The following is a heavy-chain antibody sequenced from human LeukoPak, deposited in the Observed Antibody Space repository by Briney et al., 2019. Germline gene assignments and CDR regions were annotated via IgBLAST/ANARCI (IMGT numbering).Heavy chain of an antibody. D-gene: IGHD7-27*01. CDR1: GLTVSSNY. Sequence: GGSLRLSCAASGLTVSSNYMSWVRQAPGKGLEWVSVIYSGGSTYYADSVKGRFTISRDNSKNTLYLQMNSLRAEDTAVYYCATSGVGYGMDVWGQGTTVTVSS. J-gene: IGHJ6*02. CDR3: ATSGVGYGMDV. CDR2: IYSGGST. V-gene: IGHV3-53*01.